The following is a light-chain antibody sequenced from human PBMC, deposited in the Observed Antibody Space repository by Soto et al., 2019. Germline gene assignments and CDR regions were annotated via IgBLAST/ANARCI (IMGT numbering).Light chain of an antibody. Sequence: DIQMTQSPSTLSASVGDRVTITCRASQSISSWLAWYQQKPGKAPKLLIYKASSLESGVPSRFSGSGSGTEFTLTISSLQPADFATYYCQQYNRYAWTVGQGTKVEIK. J-gene: IGKJ1*01. CDR2: KAS. CDR1: QSISSW. CDR3: QQYNRYAWT. V-gene: IGKV1-5*03.